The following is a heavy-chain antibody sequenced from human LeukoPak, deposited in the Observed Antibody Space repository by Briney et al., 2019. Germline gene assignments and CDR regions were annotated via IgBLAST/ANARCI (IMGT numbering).Heavy chain of an antibody. J-gene: IGHJ3*02. CDR1: GGSISSSSYY. CDR3: ARDTLAVAGTGGAFDI. CDR2: IYYSGST. V-gene: IGHV4-61*01. D-gene: IGHD6-19*01. Sequence: SETLSLTCTVSGGSISSSSYYWGWIRQPPGKGLEWIGYIYYSGSTNYNPSLKSRVTISVDTSKNQFSLKLSSVTAADTAVYYCARDTLAVAGTGGAFDIWGQGTMVTVSS.